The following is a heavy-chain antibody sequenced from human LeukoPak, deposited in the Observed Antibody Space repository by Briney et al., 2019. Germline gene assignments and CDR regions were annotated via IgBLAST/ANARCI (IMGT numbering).Heavy chain of an antibody. CDR1: GYTFTSYG. Sequence: APVKVSCKASGYTFTSYGISWVRQAPGQGLEWMGWISAYNGNTNYAQKLQGRVTMTTDTSTSTAYMELRSLRPDDTAVYYCARKREKAGGYDILTGYLPQYYYYGMDVWGQGTTVTVSS. D-gene: IGHD3-9*01. V-gene: IGHV1-18*01. J-gene: IGHJ6*02. CDR3: ARKREKAGGYDILTGYLPQYYYYGMDV. CDR2: ISAYNGNT.